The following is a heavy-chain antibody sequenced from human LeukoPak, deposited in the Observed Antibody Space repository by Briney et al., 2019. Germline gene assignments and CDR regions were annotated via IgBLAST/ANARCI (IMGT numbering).Heavy chain of an antibody. CDR2: ISYDGSNK. CDR1: GFTFCSYA. CDR3: ARERGYSYGLFDY. D-gene: IGHD5-18*01. V-gene: IGHV3-30-3*01. Sequence: PGRSLRLSCAASGFTFCSYAMHWVRQAPGKGLEWVAVISYDGSNKYYADSVKGRFTISRDNSKNTLYLQMNSLRAEDTAVYYCARERGYSYGLFDYWGQGTLVTVSS. J-gene: IGHJ4*02.